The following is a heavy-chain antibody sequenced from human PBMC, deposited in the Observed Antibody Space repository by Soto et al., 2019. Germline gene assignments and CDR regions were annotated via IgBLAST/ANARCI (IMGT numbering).Heavy chain of an antibody. V-gene: IGHV4-4*02. J-gene: IGHJ6*02. CDR3: ARDTDSSGWTRYYYGMDV. CDR1: GGSISSSNW. CDR2: IYHSGST. D-gene: IGHD6-19*01. Sequence: SETLSLTCAVSGGSISSSNWWSWVRQPPGKGREWIGEIYHSGSTNYNPSLKSRVTISVDKSKNQFSLKLSSVTAADTAVYYCARDTDSSGWTRYYYGMDVWGQGTTVTVSS.